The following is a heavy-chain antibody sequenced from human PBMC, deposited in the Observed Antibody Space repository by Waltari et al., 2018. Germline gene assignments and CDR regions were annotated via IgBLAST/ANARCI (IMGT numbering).Heavy chain of an antibody. CDR2: IIPILGIA. Sequence: QVQLVQSGAEVKKPGSSVKVSCKASGGTFSSYAISWVRQAPGQGLEWMGGIIPILGIANYAQKFQGRVTITADKSTSTAYMELSSLRSEDTAVYYCARGLYGSGSSYPYYYYYGMDVWGQGTTVTVSS. D-gene: IGHD3-10*01. CDR1: GGTFSSYA. J-gene: IGHJ6*02. CDR3: ARGLYGSGSSYPYYYYYGMDV. V-gene: IGHV1-69*10.